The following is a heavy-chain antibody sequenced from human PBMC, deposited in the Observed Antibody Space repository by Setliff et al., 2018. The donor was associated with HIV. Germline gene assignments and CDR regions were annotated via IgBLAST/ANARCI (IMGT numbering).Heavy chain of an antibody. V-gene: IGHV4-59*08. Sequence: SETLSLTCTVSGGSISIYYWSWIRQPPGKGLEWIGYIYYSGSTNYNSSLKSRVSISVDTSKNQFSLKLNSVTVADTAVYFCARSLPGYGDYYFDYWGQGTLVTV. D-gene: IGHD4-17*01. CDR2: IYYSGST. CDR1: GGSISIYY. J-gene: IGHJ4*02. CDR3: ARSLPGYGDYYFDY.